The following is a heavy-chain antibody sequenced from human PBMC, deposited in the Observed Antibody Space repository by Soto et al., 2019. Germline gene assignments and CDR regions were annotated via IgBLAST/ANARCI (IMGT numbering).Heavy chain of an antibody. J-gene: IGHJ4*02. CDR1: GGSISISSYY. CDR3: ARKLVGATDDFDY. V-gene: IGHV4-39*01. D-gene: IGHD1-26*01. Sequence: QLQLQESGPGLVKPSETLSLTCTVSGGSISISSYYWGWIRQPPGKGLEWIGSIYYTGSTYYDPSLKSRVTISVDTSKNQFSLNLSSVTAADTAVYYCARKLVGATDDFDYWGQGTLVTVSS. CDR2: IYYTGST.